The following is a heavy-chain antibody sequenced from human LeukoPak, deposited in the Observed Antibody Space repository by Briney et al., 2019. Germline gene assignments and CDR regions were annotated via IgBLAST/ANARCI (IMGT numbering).Heavy chain of an antibody. Sequence: PSETLSLTCAVYGGSFSGYYWSWIRQPPGKGLEWIGEINHSGSTNYNPSLKSRVTISVDTSKNQFSLKLSSVTAADTAVYYCARGAARGYCSRTSCYTRHWFDPWGQGTLVTVSS. CDR2: INHSGST. CDR3: ARGAARGYCSRTSCYTRHWFDP. D-gene: IGHD2-2*02. J-gene: IGHJ5*02. CDR1: GGSFSGYY. V-gene: IGHV4-34*01.